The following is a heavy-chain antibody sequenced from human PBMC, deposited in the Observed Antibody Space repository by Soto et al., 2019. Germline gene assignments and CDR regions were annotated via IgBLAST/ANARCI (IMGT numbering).Heavy chain of an antibody. D-gene: IGHD1-20*01. J-gene: IGHJ4*02. CDR3: ATVYTPLITPTDS. CDR1: GYTFTSYD. V-gene: IGHV1-8*01. Sequence: QVQLVQSGAEVKKPGASVKVSCKASGYTFTSYDINWVRQATGQGLEWMGWMNPNSGNTGYAQKFQGRVTMTRNTSISTGYVELCSLRTDGTAVYYCATVYTPLITPTDSRGQRALVVDCS. CDR2: MNPNSGNT.